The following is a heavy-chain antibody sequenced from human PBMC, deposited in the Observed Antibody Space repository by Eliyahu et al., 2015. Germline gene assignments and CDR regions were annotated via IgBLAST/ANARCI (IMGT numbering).Heavy chain of an antibody. J-gene: IGHJ3*01. D-gene: IGHD6-19*01. Sequence: EVQLVESGGGLVQPGGSLXLXCAASGXXFSTYARSWXRXTPGKGLGWVSGIIGGXGATFYADXVKGRFTISRDNSKNTLYLQMNSLRAEDTAVYYCAKAQWLNHDAFDFWGQGTLVTVSS. CDR2: IIGGXGAT. V-gene: IGHV3-23*04. CDR1: GXXFSTYA. CDR3: AKAQWLNHDAFDF.